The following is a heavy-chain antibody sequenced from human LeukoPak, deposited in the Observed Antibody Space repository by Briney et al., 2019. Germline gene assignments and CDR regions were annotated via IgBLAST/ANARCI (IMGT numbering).Heavy chain of an antibody. J-gene: IGHJ5*02. CDR3: AGAWNPANDYNWFDP. CDR2: VSTSGST. D-gene: IGHD1-1*01. CDR1: GGSTSTYY. V-gene: IGHV4-4*07. Sequence: PSETLSLTCTVSGGSTSTYYWSWIRQPAGRGLEWIGHVSTSGSTRLNPSLKSRVTMSVDTSKNQFSLKLTSVTAADTATYYCAGAWNPANDYNWFDPWGQGTLVTVSS.